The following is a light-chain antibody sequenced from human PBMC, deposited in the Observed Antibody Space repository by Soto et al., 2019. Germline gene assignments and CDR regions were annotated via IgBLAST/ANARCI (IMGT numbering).Light chain of an antibody. CDR2: EVS. V-gene: IGLV2-18*01. CDR3: SLYTSSTFYV. CDR1: SSDVGYYNR. J-gene: IGLJ1*01. Sequence: QSALTQPPSVSGSPGQSVTISCTGTSSDVGYYNRVSWYQQPPGTAPKLLIYEVSNRPSGVPDRFSGSESGNTASLTISGLQAEDEADYYCSLYTSSTFYVFGTGTKVTVL.